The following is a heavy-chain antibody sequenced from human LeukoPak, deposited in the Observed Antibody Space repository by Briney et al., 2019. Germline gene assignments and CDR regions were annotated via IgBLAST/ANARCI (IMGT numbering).Heavy chain of an antibody. CDR2: IKQDGSEK. CDR1: GFTFSNYW. J-gene: IGHJ4*02. Sequence: GGSLRLSCAASGFTFSNYWMTWVRQAPGKGLEWVANIKQDGSEKYYVDSVKGRFTISRDNAKNSLYLQMNSLRAEDTALYYCAREDQPRGTVDYWGQGILVTVSS. D-gene: IGHD2-15*01. V-gene: IGHV3-7*05. CDR3: AREDQPRGTVDY.